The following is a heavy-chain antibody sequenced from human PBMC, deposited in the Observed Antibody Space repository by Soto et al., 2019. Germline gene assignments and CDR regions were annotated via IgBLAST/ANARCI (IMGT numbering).Heavy chain of an antibody. D-gene: IGHD6-13*01. Sequence: QVQLQESGPGLVKPSQTLSITCTVSGGSISSGGYYWSWIRQHPGTGLEWIGYISYSGSTYYNPSLKSRVTISVDTSKNQFSLKLSSVTAADTAVYYCARHESQQLVPYNWFDPWGQGTLVTVSS. J-gene: IGHJ5*02. V-gene: IGHV4-31*03. CDR2: ISYSGST. CDR1: GGSISSGGYY. CDR3: ARHESQQLVPYNWFDP.